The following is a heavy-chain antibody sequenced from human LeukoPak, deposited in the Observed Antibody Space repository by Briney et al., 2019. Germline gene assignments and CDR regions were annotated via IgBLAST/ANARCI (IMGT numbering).Heavy chain of an antibody. CDR2: INHSGST. CDR1: GGSFSGYY. V-gene: IGHV4-34*01. CDR3: ARDPTVVTLGGYFDS. Sequence: KSSETLSLTCAVYGGSFSGYYWSWIRQPPGKGLEWIGEINHSGSTNYNASLKSRVSISLHTSKNQFSLKLSSVNAADTAVYYCARDPTVVTLGGYFDSWGQGTLVTVSS. J-gene: IGHJ4*02. D-gene: IGHD4-23*01.